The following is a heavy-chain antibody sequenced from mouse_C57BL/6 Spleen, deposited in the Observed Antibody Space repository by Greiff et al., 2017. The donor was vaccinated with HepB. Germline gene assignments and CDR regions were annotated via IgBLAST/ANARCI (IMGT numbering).Heavy chain of an antibody. V-gene: IGHV1-19*01. D-gene: IGHD4-1*01. J-gene: IGHJ2*01. Sequence: EVQLQQSGPVLVKPGASVKMSCKASGYTFTDYYMNWVKQSHGKSLEWIGVINPYNGGTSYNQKFKGKATLTVDKSSSTAYMELNSLTSEDSAVYYCARRNWDYFDYWGQGTTLTVSS. CDR1: GYTFTDYY. CDR3: ARRNWDYFDY. CDR2: INPYNGGT.